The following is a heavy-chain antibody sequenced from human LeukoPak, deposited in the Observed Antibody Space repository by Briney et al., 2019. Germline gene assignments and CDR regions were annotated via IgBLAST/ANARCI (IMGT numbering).Heavy chain of an antibody. J-gene: IGHJ3*02. CDR2: IRYDGSNK. Sequence: PGGSLRLSCAAPRFIFGAYGMHWVRQAPGKGLEWVAFIRYDGSNKYYADSVKGRFTISRDNAKNSLCLQMNSLRAEDTAVYYCARDPLTYYYGSGRDAFDIWGQGTMVTVSS. D-gene: IGHD3-10*01. V-gene: IGHV3-30*02. CDR1: RFIFGAYG. CDR3: ARDPLTYYYGSGRDAFDI.